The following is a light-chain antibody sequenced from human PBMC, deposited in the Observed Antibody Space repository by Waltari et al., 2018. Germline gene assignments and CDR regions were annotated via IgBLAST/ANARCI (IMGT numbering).Light chain of an antibody. Sequence: EIVLTQSPGTLSLSPGERATLSCRASQSVSIYLAWYQQKPGQAPRLLMYHSSTRATGIPDGFSGSGSGTDFSLTISRLEPEDFAVYYCQNYERLPATFGQGTKVEIK. CDR3: QNYERLPAT. J-gene: IGKJ1*01. CDR2: HSS. CDR1: QSVSIY. V-gene: IGKV3-20*01.